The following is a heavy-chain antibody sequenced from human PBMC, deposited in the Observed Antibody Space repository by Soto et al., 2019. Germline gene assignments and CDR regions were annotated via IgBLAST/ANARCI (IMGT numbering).Heavy chain of an antibody. V-gene: IGHV4-59*01. CDR1: GGSISGYY. CDR3: ASSTYDYSNYFPFDD. J-gene: IGHJ4*02. Sequence: SETLSLTCTVSGGSISGYYWSWIRQPPGKGLEWIGYIYYSGSTNYNPSLKSRVTISVDTSKNRFSLKLSSVTAADTAVYYCASSTYDYSNYFPFDDWGQATLVTVAS. D-gene: IGHD4-4*01. CDR2: IYYSGST.